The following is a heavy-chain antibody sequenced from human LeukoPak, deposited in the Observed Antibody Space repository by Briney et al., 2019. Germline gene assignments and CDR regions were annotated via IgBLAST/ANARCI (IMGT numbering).Heavy chain of an antibody. CDR3: ASGRLVGAPDY. J-gene: IGHJ4*02. D-gene: IGHD1-26*01. Sequence: GGSLRLSCAASGFTFNSYAMNWVRQAPGKGLVRVSRITSDGSGIGYADSVKGRFSTSRDNAKNTLYLQMNSLRAEDTAVYYCASGRLVGAPDYWGQGALVTVSS. CDR2: ITSDGSGI. V-gene: IGHV3-74*01. CDR1: GFTFNSYA.